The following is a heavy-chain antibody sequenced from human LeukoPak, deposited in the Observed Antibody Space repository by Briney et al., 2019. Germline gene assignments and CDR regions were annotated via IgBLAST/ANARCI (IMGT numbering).Heavy chain of an antibody. J-gene: IGHJ4*02. CDR2: MSHDGRKK. CDR3: AKAFGGIAAAGYLYYFEY. D-gene: IGHD6-13*01. Sequence: PGGSLRLSCAASGFIFSNYGMHWVRQAPGKGLECVAVMSHDGRKKNYADSAKGRFTISRDNSKNTLYLQMDALRPEDTAVYYCAKAFGGIAAAGYLYYFEYWGQGALVTVSA. CDR1: GFIFSNYG. V-gene: IGHV3-30*18.